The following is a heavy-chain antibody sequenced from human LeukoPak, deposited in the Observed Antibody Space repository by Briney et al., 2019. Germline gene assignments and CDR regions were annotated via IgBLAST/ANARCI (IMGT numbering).Heavy chain of an antibody. J-gene: IGHJ5*02. CDR1: GVSISSTSYC. CDR3: AQSLGASTWFGNWFDP. D-gene: IGHD3-10*01. V-gene: IGHV4-39*01. CDR2: IYYSGRS. Sequence: SETLSLTCTVSGVSISSTSYCWGWIRQPPGKGPEWIGSIYYSGRSYYNPSLKSRVTISVDTPKSQFSLKLSSVTAADTAVYYCAQSLGASTWFGNWFDPWGQGTLVTVSS.